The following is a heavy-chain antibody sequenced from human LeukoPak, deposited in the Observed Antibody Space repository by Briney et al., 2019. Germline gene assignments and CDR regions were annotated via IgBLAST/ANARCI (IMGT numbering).Heavy chain of an antibody. CDR2: IEWDDDK. D-gene: IGHD3-10*01. CDR3: ARSGELAANFDY. Sequence: SGPTLVNPTQTLTLTCTFSGFSLSTREMRVSWIRQPPGKALEWLARIEWDDDKFYSTSLKIRLTISKDTSKNQVVLTMTNMDPVDTATYYCARSGELAANFDYWGQGTLVTVSS. V-gene: IGHV2-70*04. J-gene: IGHJ4*02. CDR1: GFSLSTREMR.